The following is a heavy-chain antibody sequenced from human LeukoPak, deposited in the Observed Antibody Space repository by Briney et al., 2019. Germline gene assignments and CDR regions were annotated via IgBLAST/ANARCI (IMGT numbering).Heavy chain of an antibody. CDR2: INHSGST. Sequence: SETLSLTCAVYGGSFSGYYWSWIRQPPGKGLEWIGEINHSGSTNYNPSLKSRVTISVDTSKNQFSLKLSSVTAADTVVYYCARGWGLFDYWGQGTLVTVSS. V-gene: IGHV4-34*01. CDR3: ARGWGLFDY. CDR1: GGSFSGYY. D-gene: IGHD7-27*01. J-gene: IGHJ4*02.